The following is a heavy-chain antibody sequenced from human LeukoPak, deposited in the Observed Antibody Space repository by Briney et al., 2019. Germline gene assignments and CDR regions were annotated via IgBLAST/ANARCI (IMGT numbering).Heavy chain of an antibody. V-gene: IGHV3-20*04. CDR2: INWNGGST. Sequence: GGSLRLSCAASGFTFDDYGMSWVRQAPGKGLEWVPGINWNGGSTGYADSVKGRFTSSRDNAKNSLYLQMNSLRAEDTALYYCARGGWFGELLFDYWGQGTLVTVSS. CDR1: GFTFDDYG. D-gene: IGHD3-10*01. J-gene: IGHJ4*02. CDR3: ARGGWFGELLFDY.